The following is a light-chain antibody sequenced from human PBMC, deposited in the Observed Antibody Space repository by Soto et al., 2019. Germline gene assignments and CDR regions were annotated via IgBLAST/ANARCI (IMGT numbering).Light chain of an antibody. CDR2: RNN. J-gene: IGLJ2*01. CDR1: SSNLGSNY. V-gene: IGLV1-47*01. CDR3: GGWDDSLSGPV. Sequence: QSVLTQPPSASGPPGQRVNISCSGSSSNLGSNYVYWYRQFPGTAPKLLIQRNNQRPSGVPARFSGSKSGTSASLAISGLRSEDEADYYCGGWDDSLSGPVFGGGTKLTVL.